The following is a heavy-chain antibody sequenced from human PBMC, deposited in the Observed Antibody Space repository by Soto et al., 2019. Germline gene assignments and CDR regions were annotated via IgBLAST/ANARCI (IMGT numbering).Heavy chain of an antibody. CDR3: AKFAPFGELLWFAP. D-gene: IGHD3-10*01. V-gene: IGHV1-69*06. J-gene: IGHJ5*02. Sequence: QEQLVQSGAEVKKPGSSVKVSCRASGGTFSNYAISWVRQAPGRGLEWMGGIIPVFGTVVYAQKLQGRVTITSDNSTRMAYMELSSPTSDAKAVYYFAKFAPFGELLWFAPWGQGTLVTVSP. CDR2: IIPVFGTV. CDR1: GGTFSNYA.